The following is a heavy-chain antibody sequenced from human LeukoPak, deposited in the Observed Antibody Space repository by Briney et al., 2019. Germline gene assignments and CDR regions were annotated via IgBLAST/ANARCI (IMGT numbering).Heavy chain of an antibody. Sequence: ASVKVPCKASGFTFTDYGFSWVRQAPGRGLEWMGWISAYNGNTNFAQQFRGRVTVTTDTSTSTAYMELRSLRSDDTAVYYCARDPRSSGLTVTDYWGQGTLVTASS. CDR1: GFTFTDYG. J-gene: IGHJ4*02. CDR2: ISAYNGNT. D-gene: IGHD4-17*01. CDR3: ARDPRSSGLTVTDY. V-gene: IGHV1-18*01.